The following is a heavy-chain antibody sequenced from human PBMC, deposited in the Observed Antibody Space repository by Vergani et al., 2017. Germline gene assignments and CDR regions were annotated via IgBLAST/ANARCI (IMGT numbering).Heavy chain of an antibody. Sequence: QVQLQESGPGLVKPSETLSLTFPVSGSSISSFYWSWIRQPPGKGLEWIGYIYYSGSTNYNPSLKSRVTISVDTTKNQFSLKLSSVTAAATAVYYCARSAGYYYDSSGYSPDAFDIWGQGTMVTVSS. CDR2: IYYSGST. J-gene: IGHJ3*02. V-gene: IGHV4-59*01. D-gene: IGHD3-22*01. CDR1: GSSISSFY. CDR3: ARSAGYYYDSSGYSPDAFDI.